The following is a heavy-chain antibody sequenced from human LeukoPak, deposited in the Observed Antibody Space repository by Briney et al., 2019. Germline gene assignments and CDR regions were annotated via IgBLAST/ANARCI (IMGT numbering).Heavy chain of an antibody. CDR1: GFTFSSCA. V-gene: IGHV3-23*01. CDR3: ARRDIVVIVSASDY. J-gene: IGHJ4*02. CDR2: ISGIGSGGST. Sequence: GGSLRLSCAASGFTFSSCAMSWVRQAPGKGLEWVSVISGIGSGGSTYYADSVKGRFTISRDNSKNTVYLQMNSLRVDDTAVYYCARRDIVVIVSASDYWGQGTLVTVSS. D-gene: IGHD2-15*01.